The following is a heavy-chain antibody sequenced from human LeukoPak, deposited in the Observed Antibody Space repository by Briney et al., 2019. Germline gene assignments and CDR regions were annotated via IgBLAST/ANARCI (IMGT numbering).Heavy chain of an antibody. CDR1: GFTFSRNG. J-gene: IGHJ4*02. D-gene: IGHD3-10*01. Sequence: AGTLRFSCAASGFTFSRNGMTWVRQAPGKGLEWVSAISGSGGSTYYADSVKGRFTISRDNSKNTLYLQMNSLRAEDTAVYYCAKDRRAGSYDYWGQGTLVTVSS. CDR2: ISGSGGST. CDR3: AKDRRAGSYDY. V-gene: IGHV3-23*01.